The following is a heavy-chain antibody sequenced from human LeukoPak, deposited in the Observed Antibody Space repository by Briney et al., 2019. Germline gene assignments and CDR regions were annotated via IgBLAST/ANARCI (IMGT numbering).Heavy chain of an antibody. CDR3: TRVGYIDEGIDY. Sequence: PGGSLRLSCAASGFTFSSYWMNWARQAPGKGLEWVASINHNGNVNYYVDSVKGRLTISRDNAKNSLYLQMNSLRAEDTAIYYCTRVGYIDEGIDYWGQGTLVTVSS. J-gene: IGHJ4*02. D-gene: IGHD5-24*01. CDR1: GFTFSSYW. CDR2: INHNGNVN. V-gene: IGHV3-7*04.